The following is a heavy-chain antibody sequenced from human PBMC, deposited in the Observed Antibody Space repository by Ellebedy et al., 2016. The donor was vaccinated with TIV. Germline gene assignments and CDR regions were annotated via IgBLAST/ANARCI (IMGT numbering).Heavy chain of an antibody. V-gene: IGHV4-38-2*02. J-gene: IGHJ4*02. CDR1: NYSISSGSY. CDR3: ASGYYDTLTGSTGGDFDS. Sequence: SETLSLTCTVSNYSISSGSYLAWIRQPPGKGLEWVGTIYHLGGTYYTPSLKSRVTISADTSKNQLYLKLTSVTAADTAVYYCASGYYDTLTGSTGGDFDSWGQGTLVTVSS. D-gene: IGHD3-9*01. CDR2: IYHLGGT.